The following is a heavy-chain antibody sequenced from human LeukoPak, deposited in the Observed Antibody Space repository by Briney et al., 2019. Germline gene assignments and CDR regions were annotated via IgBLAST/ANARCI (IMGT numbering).Heavy chain of an antibody. J-gene: IGHJ4*02. CDR2: IHNNGNT. Sequence: SXRLXCAASGFDVSINYMNWIRQSPEKGLEWVSIIHNNGNTYYADSVKGRFTVSRDNSKNTVSLQMDSLRVDDTGVYYCARGFLQLTPYYFDYWGQGTLVTVSS. CDR3: ARGFLQLTPYYFDY. CDR1: GFDVSINY. D-gene: IGHD1-1*01. V-gene: IGHV3-66*01.